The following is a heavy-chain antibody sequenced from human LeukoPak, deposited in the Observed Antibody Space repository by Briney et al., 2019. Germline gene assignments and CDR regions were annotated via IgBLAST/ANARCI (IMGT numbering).Heavy chain of an antibody. J-gene: IGHJ4*02. CDR3: ANSYYYDSSGYYYGFDY. CDR1: GFTFSSYA. CDR2: ISGSGGSA. D-gene: IGHD3-22*01. Sequence: PGGSLRLSCAASGFTFSSYAMSWVRQDPGEGLEWVSAISGSGGSAYYADSVKGRFTISRDNSKNTLYLQMNSLRAEDTAVYYCANSYYYDSSGYYYGFDYWGQGTLVTVSS. V-gene: IGHV3-23*01.